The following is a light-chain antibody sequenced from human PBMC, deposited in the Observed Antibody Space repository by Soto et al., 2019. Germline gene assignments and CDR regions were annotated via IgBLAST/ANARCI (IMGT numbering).Light chain of an antibody. CDR3: QQYGYSPIT. Sequence: DIQMTQSPSSLSASVGDRVTITCRASRDITDYLAWYQQKPGQVPKLLIYTASTLQSGVPSRFTASGSGTDFTLTISRLEPEDFAVYYCQQYGYSPITFGQGTRLEI. CDR2: TAS. V-gene: IGKV1-27*01. J-gene: IGKJ5*01. CDR1: RDITDY.